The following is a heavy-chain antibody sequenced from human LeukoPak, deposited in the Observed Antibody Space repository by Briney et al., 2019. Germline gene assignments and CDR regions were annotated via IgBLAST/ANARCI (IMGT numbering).Heavy chain of an antibody. CDR1: GFTFSDYY. Sequence: SGGSLGLSCAASGFTFSDYYMNWIRQAPGKGLEWVSYIHSSSAYTNYADSVKGRFTISRDNAKNSLYLQMNSLRAEDTAVYYCARTGDYESFDYWGQGTLVTVSS. V-gene: IGHV3-11*06. D-gene: IGHD4-17*01. CDR2: IHSSSAYT. J-gene: IGHJ4*02. CDR3: ARTGDYESFDY.